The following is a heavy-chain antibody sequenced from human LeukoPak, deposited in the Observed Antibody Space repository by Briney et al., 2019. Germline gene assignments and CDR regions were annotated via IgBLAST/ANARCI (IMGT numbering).Heavy chain of an antibody. CDR2: INGGGENT. J-gene: IGHJ4*02. V-gene: IGHV3-23*01. D-gene: IGHD6-6*01. CDR3: ARSSMAGRFSPFDY. CDR1: GFTFTSYA. Sequence: PGGSLRLSCAASGFTFTSYAMSWIRQAPGKGLEWVAAINGGGENTYYADSVKGRFTISRDDSKNTVYLQMNYLGAEDTAVYYCARSSMAGRFSPFDYWGQGILVTVSS.